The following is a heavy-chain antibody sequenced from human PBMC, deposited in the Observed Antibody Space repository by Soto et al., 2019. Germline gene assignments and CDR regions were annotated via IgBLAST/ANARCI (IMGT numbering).Heavy chain of an antibody. CDR1: GYTFTSYW. CDR2: IYPGDSDT. CDR3: ARHDSPSVIYYYYGMDV. D-gene: IGHD2-15*01. Sequence: ESLKISCKGSGYTFTSYWIGWVRQMPGKGLEWMGIIYPGDSDTRYSPSFQGQVTISADKSISTAYLQWSSLKASDTAIYYCARHDSPSVIYYYYGMDVWGQGTTVTVS. J-gene: IGHJ6*02. V-gene: IGHV5-51*01.